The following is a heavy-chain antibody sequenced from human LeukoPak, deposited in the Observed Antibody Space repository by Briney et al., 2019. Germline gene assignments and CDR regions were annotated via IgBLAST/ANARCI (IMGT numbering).Heavy chain of an antibody. J-gene: IGHJ4*02. V-gene: IGHV4-4*07. Sequence: SETLSLTCTVSGGSISSYYWSWIRQPAGKGMEWIGRIYSSGRTDYNPSLKSRVTMSLDTSKNQFSLKLNSVTAADTAVYYCARDMDGYSSGWAFDSWGQGTLVIVSS. CDR1: GGSISSYY. CDR3: ARDMDGYSSGWAFDS. D-gene: IGHD6-19*01. CDR2: IYSSGRT.